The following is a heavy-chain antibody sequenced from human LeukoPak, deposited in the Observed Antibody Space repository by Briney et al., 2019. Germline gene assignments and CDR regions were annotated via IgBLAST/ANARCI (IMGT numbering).Heavy chain of an antibody. Sequence: PGGSLRLSCAASGFTFSSYSISWVRQAPGKGLEWVSLISGGAGSTYYAASVKGRFTISRDNSKNTLYLQMNSLRAEDTAVYYCAKEPRHCGGDCFSLPDCWGQGTLVTVSS. J-gene: IGHJ4*02. V-gene: IGHV3-23*01. CDR2: ISGGAGST. D-gene: IGHD2-21*02. CDR1: GFTFSSYS. CDR3: AKEPRHCGGDCFSLPDC.